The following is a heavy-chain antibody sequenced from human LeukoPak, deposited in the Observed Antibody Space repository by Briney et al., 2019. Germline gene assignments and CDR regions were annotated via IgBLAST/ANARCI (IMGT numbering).Heavy chain of an antibody. CDR3: AELGITMIGGV. V-gene: IGHV3-23*01. Sequence: GGTLRLSCAASGFTFSSYGMSWVRQAPGKGLEWVSAISGSGGSTYYADSVKGRFTISRDNSKNTLYLQMNSLRAEDTAVYYCAELGITMIGGVWGKGTTVTISS. CDR1: GFTFSSYG. D-gene: IGHD3-10*02. J-gene: IGHJ6*04. CDR2: ISGSGGST.